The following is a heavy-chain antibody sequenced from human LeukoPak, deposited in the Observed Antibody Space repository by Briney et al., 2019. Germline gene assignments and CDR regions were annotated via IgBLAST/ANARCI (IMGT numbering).Heavy chain of an antibody. CDR1: GYRFSIYW. V-gene: IGHV5-51*01. J-gene: IGHJ4*02. CDR3: ATFPYGDYSIDF. CDR2: IYPGDSDT. Sequence: GESLKISCKWSGYRFSIYWIGWARQTPGKGLEWVGIIYPGDSDTRYNPSFQGQVTISADMSINTAYLKWSSLKASDTAMYYCATFPYGDYSIDFWGQGTLVTVSS. D-gene: IGHD4-17*01.